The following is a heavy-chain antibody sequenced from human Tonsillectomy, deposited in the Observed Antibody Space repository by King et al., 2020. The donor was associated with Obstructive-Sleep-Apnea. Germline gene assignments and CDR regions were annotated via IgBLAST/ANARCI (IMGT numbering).Heavy chain of an antibody. CDR3: ARVGGSWTLWNYGMDV. V-gene: IGHV3-30*04. J-gene: IGHJ6*02. CDR1: GFTFSSYA. D-gene: IGHD2-15*01. CDR2: ISYDGSNK. Sequence: VQLVESGGGVVQPGRSLRLSCAASGFTFSSYAMHWVRQAPGKGLEWVAVISYDGSNKYYADSVKGRFTISRDNSKNTLYLQMNSLRAEDTAVYYCARVGGSWTLWNYGMDVWGQGTTVNVSS.